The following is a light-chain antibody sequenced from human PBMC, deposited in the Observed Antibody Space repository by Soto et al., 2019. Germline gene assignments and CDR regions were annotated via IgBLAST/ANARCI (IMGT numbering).Light chain of an antibody. V-gene: IGLV2-14*01. J-gene: IGLJ1*01. CDR1: SSDVGYYNY. Sequence: QSVLTQPASVSGSPGQSITISCTGTSSDVGYYNYVSWYQQHPGKAPKLMIYEVGNRPSGVSTRFSGSKSGNTASLTISGLQADDEADYYCSSYAHSSIYAFGTGTKVTVL. CDR2: EVG. CDR3: SSYAHSSIYA.